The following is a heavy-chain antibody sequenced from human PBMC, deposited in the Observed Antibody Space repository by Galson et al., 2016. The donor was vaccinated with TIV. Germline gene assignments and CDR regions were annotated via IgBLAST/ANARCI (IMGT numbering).Heavy chain of an antibody. CDR3: ARDGVVDASMDYYYYYYLDV. J-gene: IGHJ6*03. V-gene: IGHV3-20*04. D-gene: IGHD5-18*01. CDR1: GFTFDDYS. CDR2: LNWHGNSA. Sequence: GSLRLSCAASGFTFDDYSMSWVRQAPGKGLEWVSGLNWHGNSADYADSVRGRFSIYRHNAKNSLYLQMNSLRPEDTAIYYCARDGVVDASMDYYYYYYLDVWGKGTTVTVSS.